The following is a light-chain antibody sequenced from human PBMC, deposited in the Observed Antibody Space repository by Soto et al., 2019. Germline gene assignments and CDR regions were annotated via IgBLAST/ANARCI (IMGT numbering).Light chain of an antibody. CDR2: STN. CDR1: SGSVSTSYF. Sequence: QTVVTQEPSFSVSPGGTVTLTCALSSGSVSTSYFPSWYQQTPGQASRTLIYSTNTRSSGVPDRFSGSILGNKAALTITGAQADDESDYYCVLYIGSSWVFGGGTKLTVL. CDR3: VLYIGSSWV. V-gene: IGLV8-61*01. J-gene: IGLJ3*02.